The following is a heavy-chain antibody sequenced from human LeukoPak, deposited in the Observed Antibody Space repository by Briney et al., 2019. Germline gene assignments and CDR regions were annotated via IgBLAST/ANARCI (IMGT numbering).Heavy chain of an antibody. J-gene: IGHJ4*02. CDR3: AKLGFDSSGSHSLVDY. CDR2: VSYDGSKR. Sequence: GGSLRLSCAASGFTFSSYGMHWVRQPPGKGLEWVGFVSYDGSKRFYADFVKGRFSISRDNSKNTLYVQMNSLGAEDTALYYCAKLGFDSSGSHSLVDYWGQGTPVTVSS. D-gene: IGHD3-22*01. CDR1: GFTFSSYG. V-gene: IGHV3-30*18.